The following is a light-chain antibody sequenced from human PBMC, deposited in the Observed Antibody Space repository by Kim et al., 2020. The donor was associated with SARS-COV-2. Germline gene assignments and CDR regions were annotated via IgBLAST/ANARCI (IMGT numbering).Light chain of an antibody. J-gene: IGLJ1*01. Sequence: GQSITISCSGTSSDVGGYDYVSWYQQRPGKAPILIIYHVINRPSGVSNRFSGSKSGNTASLTISGLQAEDEADYYCSSYTSSTSYVFGTGTKVTVL. CDR1: SSDVGGYDY. CDR2: HVI. V-gene: IGLV2-14*03. CDR3: SSYTSSTSYV.